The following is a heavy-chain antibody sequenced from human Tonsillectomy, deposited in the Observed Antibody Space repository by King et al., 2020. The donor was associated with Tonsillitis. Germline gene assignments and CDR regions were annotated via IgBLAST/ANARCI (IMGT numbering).Heavy chain of an antibody. V-gene: IGHV4-4*02. J-gene: IGHJ3*02. Sequence: VQLQESGPGLVKPSGTLSLTCAVSGGSISSSNWWSWVRQPPGKGLEWIGEIYHSGSTNYNPSLKSRVTISVDKPKNQFSLKLNSVTAADTAVYHCARWEVGGTANEDGFDIWGQGTMVTVSS. CDR3: ARWEVGGTANEDGFDI. D-gene: IGHD6-19*01. CDR1: GGSISSSNW. CDR2: IYHSGST.